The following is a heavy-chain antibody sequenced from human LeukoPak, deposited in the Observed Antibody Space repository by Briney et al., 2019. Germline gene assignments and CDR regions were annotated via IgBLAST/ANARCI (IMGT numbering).Heavy chain of an antibody. V-gene: IGHV1-8*01. J-gene: IGHJ4*02. CDR1: GYTFTSYD. CDR3: ARVGIAAAGNVFDY. Sequence: ASVKVSCKASGYTFTSYDINWVRQATGQGLEWMGWMNPNSGNTGYAQKFQGRVTMTRNTSISTAYMELSSLRSEDTVVYYCARVGIAAAGNVFDYWGQGTLVTVSS. D-gene: IGHD6-13*01. CDR2: MNPNSGNT.